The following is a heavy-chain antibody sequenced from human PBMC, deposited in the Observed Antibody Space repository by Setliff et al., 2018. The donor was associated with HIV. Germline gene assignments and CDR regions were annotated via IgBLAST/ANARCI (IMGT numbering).Heavy chain of an antibody. Sequence: PSETLSLTCTVSGGSISSGSYYWSWIRQPAGKGLEWIGHIYTSGSTNYNPSLKSRVTISVDTSKNQFSLKLSSVTAADTAVYYCARGWGWNDDESSGRPQYAFDIWGQGTMVTVSS. CDR1: GGSISSGSYY. J-gene: IGHJ3*02. CDR3: ARGWGWNDDESSGRPQYAFDI. CDR2: IYTSGST. V-gene: IGHV4-61*09. D-gene: IGHD3-22*01.